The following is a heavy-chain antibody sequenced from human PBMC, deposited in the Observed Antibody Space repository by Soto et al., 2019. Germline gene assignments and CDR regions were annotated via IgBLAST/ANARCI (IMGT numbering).Heavy chain of an antibody. Sequence: SQRLSLTCDISGDSVSSNSSAWNWIRQSPSRGLEWLGRTYYRSKWYNDYAVSVKSRITIDPDTSKNQFSLQLNSVTPEDTAVYYCARGKTSYYYFWSGYEGRHYFAYWGQGTPVIVSS. J-gene: IGHJ4*02. CDR3: ARGKTSYYYFWSGYEGRHYFAY. CDR1: GDSVSSNSSA. D-gene: IGHD3-3*01. V-gene: IGHV6-1*01. CDR2: TYYRSKWYN.